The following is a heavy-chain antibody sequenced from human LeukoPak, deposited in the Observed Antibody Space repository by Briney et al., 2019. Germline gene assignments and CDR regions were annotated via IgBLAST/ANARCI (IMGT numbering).Heavy chain of an antibody. CDR2: IKPDGNEQ. Sequence: GGSLRLSCVTSGFIFSDYWMGWVRQAPGKGPEWVASIKPDGNEQYYVDSVRGRFTISRDDSKDSLFLQMDSLRDDDTAVYYCGRERVSAYDYWGQGTLVTVSS. CDR1: GFIFSDYW. CDR3: GRERVSAYDY. V-gene: IGHV3-7*01. J-gene: IGHJ4*02.